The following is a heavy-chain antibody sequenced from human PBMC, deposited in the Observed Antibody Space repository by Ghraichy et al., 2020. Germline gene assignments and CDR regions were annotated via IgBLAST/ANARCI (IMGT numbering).Heavy chain of an antibody. Sequence: GSLNISCAASGFTFSSSGMHWVRQAPGKGLEWVAVISFDGSNKYYADSVKGRFTISRDNSKNTVYLQMNSLRVEDTAVFYCARGRSGAGNDYWGQGTLVTVSS. J-gene: IGHJ4*02. V-gene: IGHV3-33*01. CDR3: ARGRSGAGNDY. CDR2: ISFDGSNK. CDR1: GFTFSSSG. D-gene: IGHD6-13*01.